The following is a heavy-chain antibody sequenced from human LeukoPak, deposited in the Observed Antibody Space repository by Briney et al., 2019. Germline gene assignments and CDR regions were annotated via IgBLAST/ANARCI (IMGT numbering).Heavy chain of an antibody. V-gene: IGHV3-23*01. J-gene: IGHJ4*02. Sequence: QTSETLSLTCTVSGGSISSSSYYWGWVRQAPGKGLEWVSVISASGGSTYYAESVKGRFTISRDNSKNTLYLQMNSLRAEDTAVYYCARGGSSGSCYSSSHYWGQGSLVTVAS. CDR2: ISASGGST. D-gene: IGHD2-15*01. CDR3: ARGGSSGSCYSSSHY. CDR1: GGSISSSSYY.